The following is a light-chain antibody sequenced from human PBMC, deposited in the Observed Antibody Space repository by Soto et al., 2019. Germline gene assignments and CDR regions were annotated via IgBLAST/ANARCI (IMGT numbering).Light chain of an antibody. CDR3: QQYGTSPRT. J-gene: IGKJ1*01. Sequence: EIVLTQSPATLSLSPGERATLSCRASQSVSSHLVWYQQRPGQAPRLLIYDASSRATGIPDRFSGSGSGTDFTLTISRLEPEDFAVYYCQQYGTSPRTFGQGTKVDIK. V-gene: IGKV3-20*01. CDR2: DAS. CDR1: QSVSSH.